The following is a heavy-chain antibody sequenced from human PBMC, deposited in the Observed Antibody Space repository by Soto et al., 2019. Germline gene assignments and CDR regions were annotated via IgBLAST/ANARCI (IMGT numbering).Heavy chain of an antibody. J-gene: IGHJ2*01. V-gene: IGHV3-33*01. CDR3: TRDVSSRYFDL. Sequence: QEQLVESGGGVVQPGRSLRLSCAASGFTFRNYGMHWVRQAPGKGLEWVALIWYDGSNTFYTDSVKGRFTISRDNSQSTLHLQMNSLRAEDTAVYYCTRDVSSRYFDLWGRGSLVTVSS. CDR1: GFTFRNYG. CDR2: IWYDGSNT.